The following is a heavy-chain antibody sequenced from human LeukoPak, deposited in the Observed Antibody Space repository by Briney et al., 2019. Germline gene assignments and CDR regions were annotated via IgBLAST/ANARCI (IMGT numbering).Heavy chain of an antibody. J-gene: IGHJ4*02. CDR1: GFTFSSYG. V-gene: IGHV3-30*02. CDR2: IRYDGSNK. CDR3: ASLYYGDYDY. D-gene: IGHD4-17*01. Sequence: GGSLRLSCAASGFTFSSYGMHWVRQAPGKGLEWVAFIRYDGSNKYYADSVKGRFTISRDNSKNTLYPQMNSLRAEDTAVYYCASLYYGDYDYWGQGTLVTVSS.